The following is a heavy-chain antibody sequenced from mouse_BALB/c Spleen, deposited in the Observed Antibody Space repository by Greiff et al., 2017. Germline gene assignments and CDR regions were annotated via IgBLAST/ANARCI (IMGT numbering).Heavy chain of an antibody. V-gene: IGHV5-6-5*01. CDR3: ARDDGYYSY. D-gene: IGHD2-3*01. CDR1: GFTFSSYA. CDR2: ISSGGST. Sequence: EVMLVESGGGLVKPGGSLKLSCAASGFTFSSYAMSWVRQTPEKRLEWVASISSGGSTYYPDSVKGRFTISRDNARNILYLQMSSLRSEDTAMYYCARDDGYYSYWGQGTTLTVSS. J-gene: IGHJ2*01.